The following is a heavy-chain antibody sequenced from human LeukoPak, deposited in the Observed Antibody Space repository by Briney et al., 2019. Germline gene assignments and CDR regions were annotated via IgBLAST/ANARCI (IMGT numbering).Heavy chain of an antibody. V-gene: IGHV4-4*02. CDR2: IYHSGST. CDR1: GGSISSSNW. D-gene: IGHD3-3*01. Sequence: SETLSLTCAVSGGSISSSNWWSWVRQPPGKGLEWIGGIYHSGSTNYNPSLKSRVTISVDGSKNQFSLKLSSVTAADTAVYYCARAPGYYDFWSGSPSPYYFDYWGQGTLVTVSS. J-gene: IGHJ4*02. CDR3: ARAPGYYDFWSGSPSPYYFDY.